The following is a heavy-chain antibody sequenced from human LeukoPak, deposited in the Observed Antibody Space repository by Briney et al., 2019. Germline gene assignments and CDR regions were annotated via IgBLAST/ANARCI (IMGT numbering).Heavy chain of an antibody. D-gene: IGHD3-22*01. V-gene: IGHV4-39*01. CDR1: GGSIGSDDYY. J-gene: IGHJ3*02. CDR2: IYYSGST. CDR3: ARASQDPDSSGYPDAFDI. Sequence: SETLSLTCTVSGGSIGSDDYYWSWIRQPPGKGLEWIGCIYYSGSTYYNPSLKSRVTISVDTSKNQFSLKLSSVTAADTAVYYCARASQDPDSSGYPDAFDIWGQGTMVTVSS.